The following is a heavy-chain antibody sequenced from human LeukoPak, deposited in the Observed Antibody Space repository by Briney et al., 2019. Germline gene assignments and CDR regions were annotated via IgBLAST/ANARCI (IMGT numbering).Heavy chain of an antibody. Sequence: SETLSLTCTVSGGSISSGDYYWGWIRQPPVKGLEWIGEINHSGGTNYNPSLKSRVTISVDTSKKQFSLKLSSVTAADAAVYYCARGVDYYGVWGQGTLVTVSS. CDR3: ARGVDYYGV. CDR2: INHSGGT. V-gene: IGHV4-39*07. J-gene: IGHJ4*02. D-gene: IGHD3-10*01. CDR1: GGSISSGDYY.